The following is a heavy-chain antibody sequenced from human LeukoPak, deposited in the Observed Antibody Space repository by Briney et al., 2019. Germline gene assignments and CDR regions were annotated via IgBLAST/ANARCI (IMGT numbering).Heavy chain of an antibody. J-gene: IGHJ4*02. CDR2: ISAYNGNT. D-gene: IGHD5-18*01. CDR1: GYTFTSYG. CDR3: ARDGVSDSYGPPFFDY. Sequence: GASVKVSCKASGYTFTSYGISWVRQAPGQGLEWMGWISAYNGNTNYAQKLQGRVTMTTDTSTSTAYMELRSLRSDDTAVYYCARDGVSDSYGPPFFDYWGQGILVTVSS. V-gene: IGHV1-18*01.